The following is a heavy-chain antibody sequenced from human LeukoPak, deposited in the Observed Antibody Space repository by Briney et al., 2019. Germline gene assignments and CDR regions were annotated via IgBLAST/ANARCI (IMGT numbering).Heavy chain of an antibody. V-gene: IGHV3-23*01. D-gene: IGHD3-10*01. Sequence: QTGGSLRLSCAASGFTFSSYAMSWVRQAPGKGLEWVSAISGSGGSTYYADSVEGRFTISRDNSKNTLYLQMNSLRVEDTATYYCAKLKVFGSGSWDYWGQGSLLTVSS. CDR2: ISGSGGST. CDR3: AKLKVFGSGSWDY. J-gene: IGHJ4*02. CDR1: GFTFSSYA.